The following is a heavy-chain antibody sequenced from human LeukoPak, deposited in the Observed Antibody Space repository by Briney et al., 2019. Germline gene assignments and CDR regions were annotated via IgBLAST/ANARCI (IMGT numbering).Heavy chain of an antibody. J-gene: IGHJ4*02. CDR3: ATWDRGKYSGYDFGDGIVDY. Sequence: ASVKVSCKVSGYTLTELSMHWVRQAPGKGLEWMGGFDPEDGETIYAQKFQGRVTMTEDTSTDTAYMELSSLRSEDTAVYYCATWDRGKYSGYDFGDGIVDYWGQGTLVTVSS. CDR2: FDPEDGET. D-gene: IGHD5-12*01. V-gene: IGHV1-24*01. CDR1: GYTLTELS.